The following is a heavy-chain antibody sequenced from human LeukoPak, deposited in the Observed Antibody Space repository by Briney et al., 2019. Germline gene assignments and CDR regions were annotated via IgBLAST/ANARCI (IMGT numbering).Heavy chain of an antibody. V-gene: IGHV4-34*01. D-gene: IGHD3-22*01. J-gene: IGHJ6*03. CDR2: INHSGST. CDR1: GGSFSGYY. CDR3: ARASNYYDSSGTYYYYYYMDV. Sequence: SETLSLTCAVYGGSFSGYYWSWIRQPPGKGLEWIGEINHSGSTNYNPSLKSRVTISVDTSKNQFSLKLSSVTAADTAVYYCARASNYYDSSGTYYYYYYMDVWGKGTTVTVSS.